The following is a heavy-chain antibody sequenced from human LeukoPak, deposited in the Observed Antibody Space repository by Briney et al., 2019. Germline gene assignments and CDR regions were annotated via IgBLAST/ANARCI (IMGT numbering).Heavy chain of an antibody. Sequence: ASVKVSCKASGGTFSSYAISWVRQAPGQGLEWMGGIIPIFGTANYAQKFQGRVTMTRDTSTSTVYMELSSLRSEDTAVYYCARDSGQMATTTFDYWGQGTLVTVSS. CDR2: IIPIFGTA. J-gene: IGHJ4*02. CDR1: GGTFSSYA. CDR3: ARDSGQMATTTFDY. V-gene: IGHV1-69*05. D-gene: IGHD5-24*01.